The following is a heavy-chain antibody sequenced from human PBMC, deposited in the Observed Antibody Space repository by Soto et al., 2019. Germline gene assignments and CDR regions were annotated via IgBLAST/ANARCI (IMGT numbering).Heavy chain of an antibody. CDR2: INAGNGNT. CDR3: AGEGVVVVPTAFDP. J-gene: IGHJ5*02. D-gene: IGHD2-2*01. Sequence: QVQLVQSGAEVKKPGASVKVSCKASGYTFTSYAMHWVRQAPGQRLEWMGWINAGNGNTKYSQKFQGRVTITRDTSASTAYMELSSLRSEDTAVYYCAGEGVVVVPTAFDPWGQGTLVTVSS. V-gene: IGHV1-3*01. CDR1: GYTFTSYA.